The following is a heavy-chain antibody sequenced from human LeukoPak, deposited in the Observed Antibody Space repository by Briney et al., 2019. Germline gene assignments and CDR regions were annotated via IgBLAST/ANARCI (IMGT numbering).Heavy chain of an antibody. CDR2: INHSGST. V-gene: IGHV4-39*01. D-gene: IGHD5-18*01. CDR1: GGSISSSSYY. J-gene: IGHJ4*02. Sequence: SETLSLTCTVSGGSISSSSYYWGWIRQPPGKGLEWIGEINHSGSTNYNPSLKSRVTISVDTSKNQFSLKLSSVTAADTAVYYCARQASQGYDYFDYWGQGTLVTVSS. CDR3: ARQASQGYDYFDY.